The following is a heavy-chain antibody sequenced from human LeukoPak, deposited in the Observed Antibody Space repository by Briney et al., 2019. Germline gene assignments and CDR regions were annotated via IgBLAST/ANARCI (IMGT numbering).Heavy chain of an antibody. CDR2: IYSGGST. CDR3: ARERYDILTGYYNGGMDV. D-gene: IGHD3-9*01. CDR1: GFTVSSNY. V-gene: IGHV3-53*01. J-gene: IGHJ6*02. Sequence: PGGSLRLSCAASGFTVSSNYMSWVRQAPGKGLEWVSVIYSGGSTYYADSVKGRFTISRDNSKNTLYLQMNSLRAEDTAVYYCARERYDILTGYYNGGMDVWGQGTTVTVSS.